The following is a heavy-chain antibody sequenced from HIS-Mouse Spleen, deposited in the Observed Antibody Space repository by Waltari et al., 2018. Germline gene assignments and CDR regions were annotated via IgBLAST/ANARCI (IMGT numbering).Heavy chain of an antibody. CDR1: GGSTSSYY. V-gene: IGHV4-59*01. J-gene: IGHJ3*02. CDR3: ARVKYSNAFDI. D-gene: IGHD6-6*01. CDR2: IYYSGST. Sequence: QVQLQESGPGLVKPSETLSLTCTVSGGSTSSYYWSWIRQPPGKGLEWIGYIYYSGSTNYNPSLKSRVTISVDTSKNQFSLKLSSVTAADTAVYYCARVKYSNAFDIWGQGTMVTVSS.